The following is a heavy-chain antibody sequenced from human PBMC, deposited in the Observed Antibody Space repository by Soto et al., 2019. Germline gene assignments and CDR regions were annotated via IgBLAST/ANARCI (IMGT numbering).Heavy chain of an antibody. J-gene: IGHJ5*02. CDR1: GGSISSGGYY. CDR2: IYYSGST. V-gene: IGHV4-31*01. Sequence: QVQLQESGPGLVKPSQTLSLTCTVSGGSISSGGYYWSWIRQHPGKGLEWIGYIYYSGSTYYNPSLKSLVTISVNTSKNQFGLKLRSVTAADTAVYYCARGNRYGGYGGWHNWFDPWGHGTLVTVSS. CDR3: ARGNRYGGYGGWHNWFDP. D-gene: IGHD5-12*01.